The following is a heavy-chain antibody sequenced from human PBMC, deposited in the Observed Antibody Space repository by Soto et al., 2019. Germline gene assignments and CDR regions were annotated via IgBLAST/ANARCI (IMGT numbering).Heavy chain of an antibody. D-gene: IGHD6-13*01. CDR1: GFTFSSYD. CDR2: IGTAGDT. CDR3: ARDRGIAAAGTLRGQPLGMDV. Sequence: GGSLRLSCAASGFTFSSYDMHWVRQATGKGLEWVSAIGTAGDTYYPGSVKGRFTISRENAKNSLYLQMNSLRAEDTAVYYCARDRGIAAAGTLRGQPLGMDVWGQGTTVTVSS. J-gene: IGHJ6*02. V-gene: IGHV3-13*01.